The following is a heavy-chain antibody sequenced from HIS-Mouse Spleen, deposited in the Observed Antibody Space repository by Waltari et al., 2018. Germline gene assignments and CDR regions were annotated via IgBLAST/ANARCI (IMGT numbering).Heavy chain of an antibody. J-gene: IGHJ4*02. CDR3: AKGKSVYSSGWYLDY. D-gene: IGHD6-19*01. CDR1: GFTFDDYA. Sequence: EVQLVESGGGLVQPGRSLRLSCAASGFTFDDYAMPWVRQAPGKGLEWVPGISWNSGSIGYADSVKGRFTISRDNAKNSLYLQMNSLRAEDTALYYCAKGKSVYSSGWYLDYWGQGTLVTVSS. CDR2: ISWNSGSI. V-gene: IGHV3-9*01.